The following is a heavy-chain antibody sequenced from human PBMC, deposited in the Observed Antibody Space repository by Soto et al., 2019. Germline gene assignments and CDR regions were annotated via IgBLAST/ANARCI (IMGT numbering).Heavy chain of an antibody. Sequence: PGGSLRLSCAASGFSLSNYGMHWVRQAPGKGVEWVAVISYISSSGSTIYYADSVKGGFTISRDNDKNSLYLQMNSLRAEDTAVYYCATNWNYGRDYYYYGMDVWGQGTTVTVSS. CDR1: GFSLSNYG. D-gene: IGHD1-7*01. V-gene: IGHV3-48*04. J-gene: IGHJ6*02. CDR3: ATNWNYGRDYYYYGMDV. CDR2: ISSSGSTI.